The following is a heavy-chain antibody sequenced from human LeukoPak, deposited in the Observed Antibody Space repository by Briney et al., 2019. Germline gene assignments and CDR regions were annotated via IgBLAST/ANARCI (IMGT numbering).Heavy chain of an antibody. CDR3: ARAVRSGSYLF. CDR2: INHSGST. D-gene: IGHD1-26*01. V-gene: IGHV4-34*01. Sequence: SETLSLTCAVYGGSFSGYYWSWIRQPPGKGLEWIGEINHSGSTNYNPSLKSRVTISVDTSKNQFSLKLSSVTAADTAVYYCARAVRSGSYLFWGQGTLVTVSP. CDR1: GGSFSGYY. J-gene: IGHJ4*02.